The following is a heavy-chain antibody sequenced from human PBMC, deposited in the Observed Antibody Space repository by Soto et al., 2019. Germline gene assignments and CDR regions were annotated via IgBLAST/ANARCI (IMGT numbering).Heavy chain of an antibody. J-gene: IGHJ4*02. CDR2: IVPNIGTV. V-gene: IGHV1-69*06. D-gene: IGHD6-19*01. CDR3: ARRNTAGFLRYFDN. Sequence: QVQLVQSGAEVMQPGSSVKVSCKPSGGTLTNFINYPINWVRQSPRQGLEWMGGIVPNIGTVNYAQKFQGRVTMTADKSTGTVYMELSSLRSDDSALYYCARRNTAGFLRYFDNWGQGTLVTVSS. CDR1: GGTLTNFINYP.